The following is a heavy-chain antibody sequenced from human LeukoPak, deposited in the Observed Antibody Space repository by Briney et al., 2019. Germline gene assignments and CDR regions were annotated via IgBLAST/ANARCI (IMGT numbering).Heavy chain of an antibody. CDR3: ARDRSYYDSSGYFLRAANAFDI. CDR2: IKQDGSEK. J-gene: IGHJ3*02. Sequence: GGSLRLSCAASGFTFSSYWMSWVRQAPGKGLEWVANIKQDGSEKYYVDSVKGRFTISRDNAKNSLYLQMNSLRAEDTAVYYCARDRSYYDSSGYFLRAANAFDIWGQGTMVTVSS. V-gene: IGHV3-7*01. CDR1: GFTFSSYW. D-gene: IGHD3-22*01.